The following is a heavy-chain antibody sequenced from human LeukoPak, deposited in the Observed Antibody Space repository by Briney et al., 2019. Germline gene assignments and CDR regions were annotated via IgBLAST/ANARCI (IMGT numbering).Heavy chain of an antibody. D-gene: IGHD6-13*01. V-gene: IGHV1-46*04. CDR3: TRDGAAAASTCDY. CDR2: INPSGGST. J-gene: IGHJ4*02. CDR1: GYTFTSYY. Sequence: ASVKVSCKASGYTFTSYYMHWVRQAPGQGLEWMGIINPSGGSTSYAQTLQGRVTMTRDTSTSTVYMELSSLRSEDTAVYYCTRDGAAAASTCDYGGEGTLVTVS.